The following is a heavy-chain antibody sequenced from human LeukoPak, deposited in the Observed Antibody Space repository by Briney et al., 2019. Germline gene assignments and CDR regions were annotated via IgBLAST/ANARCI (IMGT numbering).Heavy chain of an antibody. D-gene: IGHD2-8*02. J-gene: IGHJ4*02. CDR2: MSGNGDRI. CDR3: AKGLPSGVATEN. V-gene: IGHV3-23*01. CDR1: GFTFTGYA. Sequence: GGSLRLSCAASGFTFTGYAMSWVRQAPGKGLEWVSVMSGNGDRIYYTDSVEGRFTISRDNSKNTLYLQMSSLRAEDTAVYYCAKGLPSGVATENWGQGTLVTVSS.